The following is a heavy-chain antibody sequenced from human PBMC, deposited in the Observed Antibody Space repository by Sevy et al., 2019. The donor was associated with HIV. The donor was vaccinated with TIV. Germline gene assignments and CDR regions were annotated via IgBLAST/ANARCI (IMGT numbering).Heavy chain of an antibody. CDR1: GFSFSSYG. V-gene: IGHV3-30*02. Sequence: GGSLRLSCAASGFSFSSYGMHWVRQAPGKGLEWMSYIQYAGSNKDYADSVKGRFTISRDNSKNTLYLQMNSLRVEDTAVFYCVKEGGGQGGDYWGQGTLVTVSS. D-gene: IGHD3-10*01. CDR3: VKEGGGQGGDY. CDR2: IQYAGSNK. J-gene: IGHJ4*02.